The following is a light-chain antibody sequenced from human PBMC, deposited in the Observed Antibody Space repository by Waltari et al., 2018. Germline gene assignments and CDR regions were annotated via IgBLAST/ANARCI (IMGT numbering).Light chain of an antibody. Sequence: QSVLTQPPSVSGAPGQRVPISCTGSSPNIGAGYEVRGYRQVPGGAPNLLIHSTTSRPSGVPDRFSGSKSGTSASLAITGLQAEDEADYYCQSYDTRLDASYVFGPGTRVSVL. CDR2: STT. V-gene: IGLV1-40*01. CDR1: SPNIGAGYE. CDR3: QSYDTRLDASYV. J-gene: IGLJ1*01.